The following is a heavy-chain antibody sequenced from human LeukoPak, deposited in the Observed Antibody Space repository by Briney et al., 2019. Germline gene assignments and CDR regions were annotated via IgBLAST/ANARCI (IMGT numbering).Heavy chain of an antibody. J-gene: IGHJ4*02. D-gene: IGHD3-22*01. CDR2: IYYSGST. CDR1: GGSISSHY. CDR3: ARYWGPYDNSGAYFDY. V-gene: IGHV4-59*08. Sequence: PSETLSLTCSVSGGSISSHYWSWIRQPPGKGLEWIGYIYYSGSTKYNPSLKSRVTISVDTSKNQFSLKLSSVTAADTAMYYCARYWGPYDNSGAYFDYWGQGTLVTVSS.